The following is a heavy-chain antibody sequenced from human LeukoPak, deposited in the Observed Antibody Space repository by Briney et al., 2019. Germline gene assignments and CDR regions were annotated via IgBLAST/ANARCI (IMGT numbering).Heavy chain of an antibody. V-gene: IGHV4-4*02. CDR3: ARGKGDSSGYYGYYYYYMDV. CDR1: GGSISSSNW. J-gene: IGHJ6*03. CDR2: INHGGST. Sequence: PSETLSLTCAVSGGSISSSNWWSWIRQPPGKGLEWIGEINHGGSTNYNPSLKSRVTISVDTSKNQFSLKLSSVTAADTAVYYCARGKGDSSGYYGYYYYYMDVWGKGTTVTVSS. D-gene: IGHD3-22*01.